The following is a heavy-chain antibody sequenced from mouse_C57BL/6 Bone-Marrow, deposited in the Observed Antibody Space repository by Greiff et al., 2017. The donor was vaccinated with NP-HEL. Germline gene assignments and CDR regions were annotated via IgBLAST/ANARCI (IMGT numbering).Heavy chain of an antibody. CDR3: TRRVLLRSYYFDY. V-gene: IGHV1-15*01. Sequence: VQLQQSGAELVRPGASVTLSCKASGYTFTDYEMHWVKQTPVHGLEWIGAIDPETGGTAYNQKFKGKAILTADKSSSTAYMELRSLTSEDSAVYYCTRRVLLRSYYFDYWGQGTTLTVSS. CDR1: GYTFTDYE. J-gene: IGHJ2*01. CDR2: IDPETGGT. D-gene: IGHD1-1*01.